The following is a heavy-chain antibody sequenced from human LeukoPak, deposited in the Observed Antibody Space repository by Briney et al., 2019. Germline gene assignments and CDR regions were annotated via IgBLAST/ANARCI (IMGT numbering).Heavy chain of an antibody. V-gene: IGHV3-43*02. CDR1: GFTFDDYA. CDR2: ISGDGGST. D-gene: IGHD3-22*01. Sequence: RSGGSLRLSCAASGFTFDDYAMHWVRQAPGKGLEWVSLISGDGGSTYYADSVKGRFTISRDNAKNSLYLQMNSLRAEDTAVYYCARELGGYYDYWGQGTLVTVSS. J-gene: IGHJ4*02. CDR3: ARELGGYYDY.